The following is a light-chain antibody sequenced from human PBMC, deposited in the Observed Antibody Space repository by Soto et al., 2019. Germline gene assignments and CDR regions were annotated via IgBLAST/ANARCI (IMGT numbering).Light chain of an antibody. V-gene: IGLV2-14*01. CDR1: SSDVGGYNY. J-gene: IGLJ1*01. Sequence: QSALTQPASVSGSPGQSITISCTGTSSDVGGYNYVSWYQQHPGKAPKLMIYDVSDRPSGVSNRFSGSKSGNTASLTISGLQAEDEADYYCSSYTSGCXVFGTGTKVTVL. CDR3: SSYTSGCXV. CDR2: DVS.